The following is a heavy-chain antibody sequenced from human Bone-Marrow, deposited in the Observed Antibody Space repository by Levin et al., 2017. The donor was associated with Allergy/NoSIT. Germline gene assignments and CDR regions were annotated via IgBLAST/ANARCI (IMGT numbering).Heavy chain of an antibody. CDR3: ARLSELWPALGYFDL. CDR2: VYSSGST. CDR1: GGSISRYY. J-gene: IGHJ2*01. V-gene: IGHV4-59*01. Sequence: NPSETLSLTCSVSGGSISRYYWNWIRQPPGKGLEWIGHVYSSGSTSYNPSLKGRVTISPDESKNQISLSLSSVTSADTAVYYCARLSELWPALGYFDLWGRGTLVTVSS. D-gene: IGHD3-16*01.